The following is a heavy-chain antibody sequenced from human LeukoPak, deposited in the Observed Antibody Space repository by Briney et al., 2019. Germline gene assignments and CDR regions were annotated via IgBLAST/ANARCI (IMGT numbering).Heavy chain of an antibody. CDR2: ISTSSLNTI. CDR3: ARSLSTDFDY. Sequence: GGFLRLSCAASGFTFSSFGMNWVRQAPGKGLEWISYISTSSLNTIHYADSVKGRFTISRDNAKNSLFLQMNSLRAEDTAVYYCARSLSTDFDYWGQGILVTVSS. J-gene: IGHJ4*02. CDR1: GFTFSSFG. D-gene: IGHD5/OR15-5a*01. V-gene: IGHV3-48*04.